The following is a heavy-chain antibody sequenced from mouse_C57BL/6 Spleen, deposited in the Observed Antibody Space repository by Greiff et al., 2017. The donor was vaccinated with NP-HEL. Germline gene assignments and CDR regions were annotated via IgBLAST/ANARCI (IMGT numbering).Heavy chain of an antibody. D-gene: IGHD2-1*01. CDR2: INPYNGGT. J-gene: IGHJ4*01. Sequence: VQLQQSGPVLVKPGASVKMSCKASGYTFTDSYMNWVKQSHGKSLEWIGVINPYNGGTSYNQKFKGKATLTVDKSSSTAYMRLNSLTSDDSAVYECARLLNAMDYWGQGTSVTVSS. V-gene: IGHV1-19*01. CDR3: ARLLNAMDY. CDR1: GYTFTDSY.